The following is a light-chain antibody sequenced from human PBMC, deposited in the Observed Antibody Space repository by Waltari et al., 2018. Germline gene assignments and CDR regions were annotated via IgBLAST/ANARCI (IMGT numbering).Light chain of an antibody. Sequence: YEVTQPPSVSVSPGQTARLTRPGDELGDQYVCWYQQKPGQPPVLVLYEDKKRPSGIPDRFAGSNSANTATLTVSGTQPMDEADYYCQAWDNSIPVFGGGTKLAVL. J-gene: IGLJ2*01. CDR1: ELGDQY. CDR2: EDK. CDR3: QAWDNSIPV. V-gene: IGLV3-1*01.